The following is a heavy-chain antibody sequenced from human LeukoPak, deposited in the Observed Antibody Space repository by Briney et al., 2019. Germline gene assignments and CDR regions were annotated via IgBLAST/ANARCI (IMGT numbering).Heavy chain of an antibody. D-gene: IGHD2-21*02. V-gene: IGHV3-30-3*01. Sequence: GGSLRLSCAASGFTFSSYAMHWVRQAPGKGLEWVAVISYDGSNKYYADSVKARFTISRDNSKNTLYLQMNSMRAEDTAVYYCARVGHCGGDCYPPYYYYGMDVWGQGTTVTVSS. CDR1: GFTFSSYA. CDR3: ARVGHCGGDCYPPYYYYGMDV. CDR2: ISYDGSNK. J-gene: IGHJ6*02.